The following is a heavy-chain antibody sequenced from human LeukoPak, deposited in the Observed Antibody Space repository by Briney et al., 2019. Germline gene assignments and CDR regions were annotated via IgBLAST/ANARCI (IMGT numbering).Heavy chain of an antibody. V-gene: IGHV4-34*01. CDR2: IYESGST. D-gene: IGHD2-15*01. Sequence: ETLSLTCAVYGESLNSYYWSWIRQPPGNGLEWIGEIYESGSTEYNPSLKSRVTISMVPSKQQFSLSLTSVTAADTAVYYCARGAWATRLGSWGLGTPVIVSS. CDR3: ARGAWATRLGS. CDR1: GESLNSYY. J-gene: IGHJ4*02.